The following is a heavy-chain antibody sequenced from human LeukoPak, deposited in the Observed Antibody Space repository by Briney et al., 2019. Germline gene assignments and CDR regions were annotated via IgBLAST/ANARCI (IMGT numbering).Heavy chain of an antibody. J-gene: IGHJ4*02. D-gene: IGHD6-19*01. Sequence: SETLSLTCTVSGGSISSSSYYWGWIRQPPGKGLEWIGSIYYSGSTYYNPSLKSRVTISVDTSKNQFSLKLSSVTAADTAVYYCARRTKAVAGSTFDYWGQGTLVTVSS. CDR2: IYYSGST. CDR1: GGSISSSSYY. V-gene: IGHV4-39*01. CDR3: ARRTKAVAGSTFDY.